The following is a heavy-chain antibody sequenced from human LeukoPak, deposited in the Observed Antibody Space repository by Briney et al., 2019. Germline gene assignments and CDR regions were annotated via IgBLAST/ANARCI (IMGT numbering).Heavy chain of an antibody. D-gene: IGHD1-26*01. J-gene: IGHJ4*02. CDR2: ISGSGGST. CDR1: GFAFSSYA. CDR3: AKDGPGELLFYFDY. Sequence: GGSLRLSCAASGFAFSSYAMTWVRRAPGKGLEWVSAISGSGGSTYYADSVKGRFTISRDNSKNTLYLQMNSLRAEDTAVYYCAKDGPGELLFYFDYWGQGTLVTVSS. V-gene: IGHV3-23*01.